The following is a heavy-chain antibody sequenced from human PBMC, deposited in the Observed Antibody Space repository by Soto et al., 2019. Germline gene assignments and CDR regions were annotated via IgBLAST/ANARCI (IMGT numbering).Heavy chain of an antibody. V-gene: IGHV5-10-1*01. CDR2: IDPSDSYT. Sequence: PGESLKISCKGSGYSLTSYWISWVRQMPGKGLEWMGRIDPSDSYTNYSPSFQGRVTISADKSISTAYLQWSSLKASDTAMYYCARLKPSGYYPPRYYYGMDVWGQGTTVTVSS. CDR3: ARLKPSGYYPPRYYYGMDV. D-gene: IGHD3-22*01. CDR1: GYSLTSYW. J-gene: IGHJ6*02.